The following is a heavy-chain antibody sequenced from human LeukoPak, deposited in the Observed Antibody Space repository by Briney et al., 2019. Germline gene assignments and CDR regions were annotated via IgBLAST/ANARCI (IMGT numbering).Heavy chain of an antibody. CDR3: ARHGASPSVTPKAYDAFDL. CDR1: GDSISSYY. Sequence: SETLSLTCTVSGDSISSYYWSWIRQPPGKGLEWIGYMYYTGSTTYNPSLKSRVIMSVDTSKNQLSLKLSSVTAADTAVYYCARHGASPSVTPKAYDAFDLWGQGTMVTVSS. CDR2: MYYTGST. J-gene: IGHJ3*01. D-gene: IGHD4-17*01. V-gene: IGHV4-59*08.